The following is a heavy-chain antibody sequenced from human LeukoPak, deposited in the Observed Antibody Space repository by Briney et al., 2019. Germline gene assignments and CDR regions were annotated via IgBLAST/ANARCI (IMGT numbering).Heavy chain of an antibody. CDR3: ARGGRGP. CDR2: ISSSYI. CDR1: GFTFSSYS. Sequence: GGSLRLSCAASGFTFSSYSMNWVRQAPGKGLEWVSSISSSYIYYADSVKGRFTISRDNAKNSLYLQMNSLRAEDTAVYYCARGGRGPWGQGTLVTVSS. D-gene: IGHD3-10*01. V-gene: IGHV3-21*01. J-gene: IGHJ5*02.